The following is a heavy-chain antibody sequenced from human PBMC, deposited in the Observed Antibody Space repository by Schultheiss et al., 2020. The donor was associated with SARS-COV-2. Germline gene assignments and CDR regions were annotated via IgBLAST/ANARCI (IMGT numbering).Heavy chain of an antibody. Sequence: ASVKVSCKASGGTFSSYAISWVRQAPGQGLEWMGWISAYNGNTNYAQKLHGRVTMTTDTSTSTAYMELRSLRSDDTAVYYCARDGQQLVDYYYGMDVWGQGTTVTVSS. D-gene: IGHD6-13*01. CDR2: ISAYNGNT. V-gene: IGHV1-18*01. CDR1: GGTFSSYA. CDR3: ARDGQQLVDYYYGMDV. J-gene: IGHJ6*02.